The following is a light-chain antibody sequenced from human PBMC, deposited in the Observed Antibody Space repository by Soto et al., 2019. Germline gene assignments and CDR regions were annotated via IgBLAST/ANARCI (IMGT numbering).Light chain of an antibody. V-gene: IGKV3-20*01. CDR1: QSVSSSY. CDR2: GAS. CDR3: QQYGSSPFT. Sequence: EFVLTQSPGTLSLSPGERATLSCRASQSVSSSYLAWYQQKPGQPPRLLIYGASSRATGIPDRFSGSGSGTYFTLTSSRLEPEDFAVYCWQQYGSSPFTFGPGTKVDIK. J-gene: IGKJ3*01.